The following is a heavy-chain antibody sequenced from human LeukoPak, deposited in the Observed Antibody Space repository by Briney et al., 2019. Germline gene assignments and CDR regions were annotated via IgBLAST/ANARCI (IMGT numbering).Heavy chain of an antibody. CDR3: ARWRASGGYYYYYYMDV. Sequence: TVKVSCKASGGTFSSYAISWVRQAPGQGLEWMGGIIPIFGTANYAQKFQGRVTITADESTSTAYMELSSLRSEDTAVYYCARWRASGGYYYYYYMDVWGKGTTVTVSS. CDR1: GGTFSSYA. CDR2: IIPIFGTA. J-gene: IGHJ6*03. D-gene: IGHD3-10*01. V-gene: IGHV1-69*13.